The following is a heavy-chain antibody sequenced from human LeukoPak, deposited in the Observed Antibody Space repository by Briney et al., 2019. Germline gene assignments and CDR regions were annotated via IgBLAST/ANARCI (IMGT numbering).Heavy chain of an antibody. CDR1: GGTFSSYA. CDR2: IIPIFGTA. J-gene: IGHJ3*02. CDR3: ARDPRDGNDAFDI. D-gene: IGHD1-26*01. V-gene: IGHV1-69*05. Sequence: ASVKVSCKASGGTFSSYAISWVRQAPGQGLEWMGGIIPIFGTANYAQKFQGRVTITTDESTSTAYMELSSLRSEDTAVYYCARDPRDGNDAFDIWGQGTMVTVSS.